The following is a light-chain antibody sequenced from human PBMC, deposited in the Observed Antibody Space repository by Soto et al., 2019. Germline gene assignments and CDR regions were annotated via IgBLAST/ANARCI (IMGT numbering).Light chain of an antibody. Sequence: EIVLTQSPGTLSLSPGERASLSCRASQSVRNNYLAWYQQKPGQPPRLLIFGSFNRATGIPDRFSGSGSGTDFTLTISRLEPEDFAVYFCQQYRGSPPYTFGQGTKVDIK. CDR3: QQYRGSPPYT. J-gene: IGKJ2*01. CDR1: QSVRNNY. V-gene: IGKV3-20*01. CDR2: GSF.